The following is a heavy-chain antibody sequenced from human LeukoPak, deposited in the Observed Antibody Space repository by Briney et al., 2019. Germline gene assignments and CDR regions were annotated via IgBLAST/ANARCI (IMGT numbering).Heavy chain of an antibody. Sequence: GGSLRLSCAASGFTFSSYSMNWVRQAPGKGLEWVSSISSSSYTYYADSVKGRFTISRDNAKNSLYLQMNSLRAEDTAVYYCARGGLMTTVGYWGQGTLVTVSS. CDR1: GFTFSSYS. J-gene: IGHJ4*02. CDR2: ISSSSYT. V-gene: IGHV3-21*01. CDR3: ARGGLMTTVGY. D-gene: IGHD4-23*01.